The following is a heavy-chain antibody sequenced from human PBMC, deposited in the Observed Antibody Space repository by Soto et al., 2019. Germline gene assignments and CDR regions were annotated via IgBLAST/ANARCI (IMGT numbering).Heavy chain of an antibody. Sequence: QVQLVQSGAEVKKPGSSVKVSCEASGDTFSNYAVSWVRQAPGQGLEWMGGIIPMFGTPDYAQKFQGRVTMTADKSVTTAYMEVSRLRSEDTAVYYCARGVGVAEPNNYYYGMDVWGQGTTVTVSS. D-gene: IGHD3-3*01. V-gene: IGHV1-69*06. CDR1: GDTFSNYA. CDR2: IIPMFGTP. CDR3: ARGVGVAEPNNYYYGMDV. J-gene: IGHJ6*02.